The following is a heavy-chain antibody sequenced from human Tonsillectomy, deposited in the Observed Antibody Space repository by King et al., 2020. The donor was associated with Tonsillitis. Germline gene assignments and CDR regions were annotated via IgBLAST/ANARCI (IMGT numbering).Heavy chain of an antibody. CDR2: IFSNDEK. J-gene: IGHJ6*03. CDR1: GFSLNNARMG. CDR3: ARYIAAGGKGYYFYYMDV. V-gene: IGHV2-26*01. D-gene: IGHD6-13*01. Sequence: VTLQESGPVLVKPTETLTLTCTVSGFSLNNARMGVSWIRQPPGKALEWLAHIFSNDEKSYSTSLKSRLTISKDTSKSQVVLTMTNMDPVDTATYYCARYIAAGGKGYYFYYMDVWGKGTTVTVSS.